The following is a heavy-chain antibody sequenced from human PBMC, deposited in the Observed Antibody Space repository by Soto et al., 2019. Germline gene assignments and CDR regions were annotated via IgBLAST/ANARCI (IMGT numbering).Heavy chain of an antibody. V-gene: IGHV3-33*01. CDR2: IWYDGSNK. D-gene: IGHD3-10*01. CDR1: GFTFSSYG. J-gene: IGHJ5*02. CDR3: ARDPRPYRGPPSSWFDP. Sequence: PGGSLRLSCAASGFTFSSYGMHWVRQAPGKGLEWVAVIWYDGSNKYYADSVKGRFTISRDNSKNTLYLQMNSLRAEDTAVYYCARDPRPYRGPPSSWFDPWGQGTLVTVSS.